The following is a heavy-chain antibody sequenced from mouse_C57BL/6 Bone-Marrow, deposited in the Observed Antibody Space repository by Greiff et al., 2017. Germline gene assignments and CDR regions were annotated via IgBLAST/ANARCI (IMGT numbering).Heavy chain of an antibody. CDR3: ARRRPYAMDY. V-gene: IGHV1-81*01. Sequence: QVQLKESGAELARPGASVKLSCKASGYTFTSYGISWVKQRTGQGLEWIGEISPRSGNTYYNEKFKGKATLTADKSSSTAYMELRSLTSEVSAVYFCARRRPYAMDYWGQGTSVTVSS. D-gene: IGHD1-2*01. J-gene: IGHJ4*01. CDR1: GYTFTSYG. CDR2: ISPRSGNT.